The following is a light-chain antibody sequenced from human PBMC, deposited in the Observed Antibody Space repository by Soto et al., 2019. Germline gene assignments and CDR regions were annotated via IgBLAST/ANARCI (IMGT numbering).Light chain of an antibody. Sequence: EIVLTQSPGTLSLSPGERATLSCRASQSVSSSHLAWYQQKPGQAPRLLIYGASSRATGIPDRFSGSGSGTDFTLTISSLEPEDSAVYYCQQYGSSPPITFGPGTKVEIK. CDR3: QQYGSSPPIT. J-gene: IGKJ3*01. V-gene: IGKV3-20*01. CDR1: QSVSSSH. CDR2: GAS.